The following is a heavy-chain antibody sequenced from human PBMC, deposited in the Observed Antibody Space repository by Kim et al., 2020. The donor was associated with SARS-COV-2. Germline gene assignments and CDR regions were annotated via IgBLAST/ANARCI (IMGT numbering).Heavy chain of an antibody. V-gene: IGHV1-2*06. CDR2: INPNIGGT. J-gene: IGHJ4*02. CDR3: AREGAAAMGPFDY. Sequence: ASVKVSCKASGYTFTGYYMHWVRQAPGQGLEWMGRINPNIGGTNYAQKFQGRVTMTRDTSISTAYMELSRLRSDDTAVYYCAREGAAAMGPFDYWGQGTLVTVSS. CDR1: GYTFTGYY. D-gene: IGHD5-18*01.